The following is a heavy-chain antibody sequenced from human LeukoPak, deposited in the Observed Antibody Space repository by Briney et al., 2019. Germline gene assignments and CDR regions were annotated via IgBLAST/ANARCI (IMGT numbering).Heavy chain of an antibody. V-gene: IGHV1-69*04. CDR3: ARDGGPPTSVEMATIWPRAFDI. D-gene: IGHD5-24*01. CDR2: IFPILGIA. CDR1: GGTFSSYA. J-gene: IGHJ3*02. Sequence: SVKVSCKASGGTFSSYAISWVRRAPGQGLEWKGRIFPILGIANYAHKFQGRVTITADKSTSTAYMELCSLRSEDTAVYYCARDGGPPTSVEMATIWPRAFDIWGQGTMVTVSS.